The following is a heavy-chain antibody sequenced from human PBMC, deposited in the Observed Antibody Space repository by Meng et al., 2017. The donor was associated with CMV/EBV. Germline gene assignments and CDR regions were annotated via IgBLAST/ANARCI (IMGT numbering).Heavy chain of an antibody. V-gene: IGHV3-30*04. J-gene: IGHJ3*02. CDR3: ARTRYCRTTSCYDAFDI. CDR2: ISYDGTNK. D-gene: IGHD2-2*01. Sequence: FPFRDSAIAWVRQAPGKGLEWVAIISYDGTNKYCADSVEGRFTISRDNSKNTLYLQMSSLRAEDTAVYYCARTRYCRTTSCYDAFDIWGQGTMVTVSS. CDR1: FPFRDSA.